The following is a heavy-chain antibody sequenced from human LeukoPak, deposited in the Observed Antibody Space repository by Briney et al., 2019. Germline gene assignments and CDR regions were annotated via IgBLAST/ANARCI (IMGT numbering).Heavy chain of an antibody. CDR3: AKHSGSYYTAFDY. V-gene: IGHV3-23*01. Sequence: QPGGSLRLSWAASGFTFSSYAMSWVRQAPGKGLEWVSAISGSGGSTYYADSVKGRFTISRDNSKNTLYLQMNSLRAEDTAVYYCAKHSGSYYTAFDYWGQGTLVTVSS. CDR2: ISGSGGST. J-gene: IGHJ4*02. CDR1: GFTFSSYA. D-gene: IGHD1-26*01.